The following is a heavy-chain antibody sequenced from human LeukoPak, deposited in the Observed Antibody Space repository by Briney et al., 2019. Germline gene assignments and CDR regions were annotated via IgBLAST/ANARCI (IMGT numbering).Heavy chain of an antibody. CDR3: ARGGAGYCSGGSCYSSPWYYYYMDV. D-gene: IGHD2-15*01. Sequence: PSETLSLTCAVYGGSFSGYYWSWIRQPPGKGLEWIGEINHSGSTNYNPSLKSRVTISVDTSKNQFSLKLSSVTAADTAVYYCARGGAGYCSGGSCYSSPWYYYYMDVWGKGTTVTVSS. J-gene: IGHJ6*03. CDR1: GGSFSGYY. CDR2: INHSGST. V-gene: IGHV4-34*01.